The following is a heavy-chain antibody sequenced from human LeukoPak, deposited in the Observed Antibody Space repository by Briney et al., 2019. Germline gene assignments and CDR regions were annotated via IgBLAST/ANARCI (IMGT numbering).Heavy chain of an antibody. V-gene: IGHV3-30-3*01. CDR2: ISYDGSNK. CDR1: GFTFSSYA. J-gene: IGHJ4*02. Sequence: SLRLSCAASGFTFSSYAMHWVRQAPGKGLEWVAVISYDGSNKYYADSVKGRFTISRDNSKNTLYLQMNSLRAEDTAVYYCASVSPVSRYYFDYWGQGTLVTVSS. CDR3: ASVSPVSRYYFDY. D-gene: IGHD3-16*01.